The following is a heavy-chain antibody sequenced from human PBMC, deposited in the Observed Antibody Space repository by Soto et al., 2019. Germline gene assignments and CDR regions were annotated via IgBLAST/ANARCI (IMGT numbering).Heavy chain of an antibody. J-gene: IGHJ4*02. CDR1: GGSIGRYH. V-gene: IGHV4-4*07. D-gene: IGHD5-18*01. CDR2: IYTSGIT. Sequence: PSETLSLTCTVSGGSIGRYHLSWIRQPAGKGLGWIGRIYTSGITNYSPSLKSRVTMSLDTSKNQFSLRLSPVTAADTAVYYCARDLEYSYGFDFWGQGALVTVYS. CDR3: ARDLEYSYGFDF.